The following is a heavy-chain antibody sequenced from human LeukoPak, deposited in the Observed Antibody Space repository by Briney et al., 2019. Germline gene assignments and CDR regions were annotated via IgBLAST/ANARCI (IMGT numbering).Heavy chain of an antibody. CDR2: IYSGGST. V-gene: IGHV3-66*01. CDR3: ARDSLVATHY. CDR1: GFTVSSNY. D-gene: IGHD5-12*01. J-gene: IGHJ4*02. Sequence: GGSLRLSCAASGFTVSSNYMSWVRQAPGKGLEWVSVIYSGGSTYYADSVKGRFTISRGNSKNTLYLQMNSLRAEDTAVYYCARDSLVATHYWGQGTLVTVSS.